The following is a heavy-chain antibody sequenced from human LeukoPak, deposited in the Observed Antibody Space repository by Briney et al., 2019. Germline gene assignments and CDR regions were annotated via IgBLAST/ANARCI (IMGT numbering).Heavy chain of an antibody. CDR2: ISYDGSNK. Sequence: GGSLRLSCAASGFTFSSYAMHWVRQAPGKGLEWVAVISYDGSNKYYADSVKGRFTISRDNSKNTLYLQMNSLRAEDTAVYYCARDSRYGSASYYYMDVWGKGTTVTVSS. V-gene: IGHV3-30*04. CDR1: GFTFSSYA. CDR3: ARDSRYGSASYYYMDV. J-gene: IGHJ6*03. D-gene: IGHD3-10*01.